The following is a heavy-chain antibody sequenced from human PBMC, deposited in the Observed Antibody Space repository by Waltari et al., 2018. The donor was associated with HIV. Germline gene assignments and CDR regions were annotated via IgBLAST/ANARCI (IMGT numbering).Heavy chain of an antibody. CDR2: INHSGSI. V-gene: IGHV4-34*02. CDR3: ARGSWGSGMDV. CDR1: GGSFNGYY. Sequence: QVRLQQWGAGLLQPSETLSLTCAVYGGSFNGYYWSWIRQPPGQGLECIGEINHSGSIKYNPSLKRRVIISVDRYKNQFSLKLTSVTAADTALYYCARGSWGSGMDVWGRGTTVIVSS. J-gene: IGHJ6*02. D-gene: IGHD7-27*01.